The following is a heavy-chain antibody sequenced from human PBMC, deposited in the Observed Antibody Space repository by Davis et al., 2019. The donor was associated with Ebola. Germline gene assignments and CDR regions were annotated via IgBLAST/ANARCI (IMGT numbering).Heavy chain of an antibody. CDR3: AREKGAARPGDY. CDR1: GGTFSSYA. V-gene: IGHV1-46*01. D-gene: IGHD6-6*01. Sequence: ASVKVSCKASGGTFSSYAISWVRQAPGQGLEWMGIINPSGGSTSYAQKFQGRVTMTRDTSTSTVYMELSSLRSEDTAVYYCAREKGAARPGDYWGQGTLVTVSS. CDR2: INPSGGST. J-gene: IGHJ4*02.